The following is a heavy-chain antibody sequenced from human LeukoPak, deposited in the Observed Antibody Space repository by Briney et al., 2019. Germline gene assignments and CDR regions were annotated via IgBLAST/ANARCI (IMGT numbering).Heavy chain of an antibody. V-gene: IGHV4-59*01. CDR3: ARGRSGWYNFDY. CDR1: GFTISSNY. Sequence: GSLRLSCAASGFTISSNYMSWVRQAPGKGLEWIGYIYYSGSTNYNPSLKSRVTISVDTSKNQFSLKLSSVTAADTAVYYCARGRSGWYNFDYWGQGTLVTVSS. J-gene: IGHJ4*02. CDR2: IYYSGST. D-gene: IGHD6-19*01.